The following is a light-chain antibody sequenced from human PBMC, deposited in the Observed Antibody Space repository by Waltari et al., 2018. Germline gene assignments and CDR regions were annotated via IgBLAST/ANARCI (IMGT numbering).Light chain of an antibody. V-gene: IGKV4-1*01. J-gene: IGKJ4*01. Sequence: DIVMTQSPESLAVSLGERATINCKSSESVLYSSNNKNNVAWYQQKPGQPPKLLLYWASTRESGVPDRFSGSGSETDFTLTVTSLHAEDVAVYYCQQYYSTPLTFGGGTKVEIK. CDR2: WAS. CDR1: ESVLYSSNNKNN. CDR3: QQYYSTPLT.